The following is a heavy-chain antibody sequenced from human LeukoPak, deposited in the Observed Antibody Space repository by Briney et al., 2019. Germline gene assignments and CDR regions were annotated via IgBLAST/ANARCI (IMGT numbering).Heavy chain of an antibody. CDR1: GFTFSSYA. V-gene: IGHV3-30-3*01. Sequence: PGGSLRLSCEASGFTFSSYAMHWVRQAPGKGLEWVAVISYDGSNKYYADSVKGRFTISRDNSKNTLYLQMNSLRAEDTAVYYCARDQDYDHLYYYYGMDVWGQGTTVTVSS. CDR2: ISYDGSNK. J-gene: IGHJ6*02. CDR3: ARDQDYDHLYYYYGMDV. D-gene: IGHD3-22*01.